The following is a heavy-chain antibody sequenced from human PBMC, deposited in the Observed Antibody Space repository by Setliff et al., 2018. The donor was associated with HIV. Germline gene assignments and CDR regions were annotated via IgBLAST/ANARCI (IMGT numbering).Heavy chain of an antibody. CDR2: IRYDASNT. V-gene: IGHV3-30*02. CDR1: GFTFSNAW. Sequence: GGSLRLSCAASGFTFSNAWMNWVRQAPGKGLEWVTFIRYDASNTYYADSVKGRFTISRDNSKDTLYLQMSGLTAEDTAIYYCAKTLVVVASPLDFWGQGTLVTVSS. D-gene: IGHD2-15*01. J-gene: IGHJ4*02. CDR3: AKTLVVVASPLDF.